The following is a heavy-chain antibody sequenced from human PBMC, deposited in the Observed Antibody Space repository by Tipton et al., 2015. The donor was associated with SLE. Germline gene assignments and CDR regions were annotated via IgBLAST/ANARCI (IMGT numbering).Heavy chain of an antibody. CDR3: ARGVWELLLDY. D-gene: IGHD1-26*01. J-gene: IGHJ4*02. CDR2: ISYDGSNK. CDR1: GFTFSSYA. Sequence: SLRLSCAASGFTFSSYAMHWVRQAPGKGLEWVAFISYDGSNKYYADSVKGRFTISRDNSKHTLYLQMNSLRAEDTAVYYCARGVWELLLDYWGQGTLVTVSS. V-gene: IGHV3-30-3*01.